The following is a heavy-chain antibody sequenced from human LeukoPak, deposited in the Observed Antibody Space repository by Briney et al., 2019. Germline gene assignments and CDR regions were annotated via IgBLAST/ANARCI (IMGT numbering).Heavy chain of an antibody. D-gene: IGHD2-21*02. CDR3: AKDRRTLRKVTTPLKHYYFDY. CDR2: ISYDGSNK. V-gene: IGHV3-30*18. Sequence: QSGGSLRLSCAASGFTFSSYGMHWVRQAPGKGLEWVAVISYDGSNKYYADSVKGRFTISRDNSKNTLYLQMNSLRAEDTAVYYCAKDRRTLRKVTTPLKHYYFDYWGQGTLVTVSS. J-gene: IGHJ4*02. CDR1: GFTFSSYG.